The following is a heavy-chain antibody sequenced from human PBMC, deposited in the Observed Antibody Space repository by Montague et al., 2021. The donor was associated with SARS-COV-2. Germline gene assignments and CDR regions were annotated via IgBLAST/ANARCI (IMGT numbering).Heavy chain of an antibody. CDR1: GFTFSSYS. Sequence: SLRLSCAASGFTFSSYSMNWVRQAPGKGLEWVSSISTGSSYIYDADSVKGRFTISRDNAKNSLYLQMNSLRAEDTAVYYCARDLGGSYVRGMDVWGQGTTVTVSS. V-gene: IGHV3-21*01. D-gene: IGHD1-26*01. J-gene: IGHJ6*02. CDR3: ARDLGGSYVRGMDV. CDR2: ISTGSSYI.